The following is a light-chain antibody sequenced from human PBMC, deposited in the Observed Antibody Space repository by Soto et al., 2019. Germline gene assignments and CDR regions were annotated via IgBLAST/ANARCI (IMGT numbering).Light chain of an antibody. Sequence: EILMTQSPATLSVSPGERATLSCRASQSVSSNLAWYQQKPGQAPRLLIYGASTRATGIPARLSGSGSGTDFTLPIRRLEPEDFAVYYCQQYGSSGTFGQGTKVDIK. CDR1: QSVSSN. V-gene: IGKV3-15*01. J-gene: IGKJ1*01. CDR2: GAS. CDR3: QQYGSSGT.